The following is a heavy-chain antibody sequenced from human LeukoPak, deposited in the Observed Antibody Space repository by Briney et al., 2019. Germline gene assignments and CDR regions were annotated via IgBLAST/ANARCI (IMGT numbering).Heavy chain of an antibody. D-gene: IGHD2-2*01. Sequence: PSETLSLTCTASGGSISSGDYYWSWIRQPPGKGLEWIGYIYYSGTTSYNPSLKSRVTISRDTSKNQFSLSLSSVTAADTAVYYCVRYDVVVPASIYWFDPWGQGTLVTVSS. CDR3: VRYDVVVPASIYWFDP. CDR2: IYYSGTT. V-gene: IGHV4-30-4*01. CDR1: GGSISSGDYY. J-gene: IGHJ5*02.